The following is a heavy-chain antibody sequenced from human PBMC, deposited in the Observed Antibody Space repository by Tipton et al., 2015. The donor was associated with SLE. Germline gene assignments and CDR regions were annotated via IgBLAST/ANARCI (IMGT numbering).Heavy chain of an antibody. J-gene: IGHJ4*02. D-gene: IGHD1-26*01. V-gene: IGHV4-59*01. CDR1: GGSISSYY. Sequence: LRLSCTVSGGSISSYYWSWIRQPPGKGLEWIGYIYYSGSTNYNPSLKSRVTILVDTSKNQFSLKLSSVTAADTAVYYCAGGMPSGSYNYWGQGTLVTVSS. CDR2: IYYSGST. CDR3: AGGMPSGSYNY.